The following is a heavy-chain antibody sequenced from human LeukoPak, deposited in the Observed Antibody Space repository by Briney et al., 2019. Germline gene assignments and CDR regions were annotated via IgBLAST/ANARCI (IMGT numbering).Heavy chain of an antibody. CDR3: ARDSSDDLDAFDI. V-gene: IGHV3-30*04. Sequence: GGSLRLSCAASGFTFSSYAMHWVRQAPGKGLEWVAVISYDGSNKYYADSVKGRFSISRDNSKNTLYLQMNSLRAEDTAVYYCARDSSDDLDAFDIWGQGTMVTVSS. D-gene: IGHD3/OR15-3a*01. J-gene: IGHJ3*02. CDR2: ISYDGSNK. CDR1: GFTFSSYA.